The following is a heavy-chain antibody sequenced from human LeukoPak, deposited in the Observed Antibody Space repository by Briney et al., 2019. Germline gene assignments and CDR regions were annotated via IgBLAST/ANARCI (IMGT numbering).Heavy chain of an antibody. D-gene: IGHD1-26*01. CDR2: INHSGST. CDR3: ARRSGTYLPYYLDS. V-gene: IGHV4-34*01. CDR1: GGSFSGYY. Sequence: PSETLSLTCAVYGGSFSGYYWSWIRQPPGKGLEWIGEINHSGSTNYNPSLKSRVTISVDTSKNQFSLKLSSVTAADTAVYYCARRSGTYLPYYLDSWGRGTLVTVSS. J-gene: IGHJ4*02.